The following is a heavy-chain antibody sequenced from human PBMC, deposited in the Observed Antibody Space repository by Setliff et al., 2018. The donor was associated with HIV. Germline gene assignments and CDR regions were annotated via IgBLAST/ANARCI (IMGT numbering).Heavy chain of an antibody. CDR3: ARGPQSYVDVVPTIGRYYFDY. CDR2: INPHSGST. V-gene: IGHV1-2*02. D-gene: IGHD5-12*01. Sequence: ASVKVSCKASGFTFTGYYLHWVRQAPGQGLEWMGWINPHSGSTNYAQNFHGRVTMTRDTSISTAYMALSRLRSDDTAVFYCARGPQSYVDVVPTIGRYYFDYWGQGTLVTVSS. CDR1: GFTFTGYY. J-gene: IGHJ4*02.